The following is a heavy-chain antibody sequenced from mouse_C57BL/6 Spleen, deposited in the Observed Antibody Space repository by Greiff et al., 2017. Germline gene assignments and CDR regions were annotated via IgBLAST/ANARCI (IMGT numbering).Heavy chain of an antibody. CDR2: IHPNSGST. CDR3: ARGGGHYYGSSHGYYFDY. D-gene: IGHD1-1*01. CDR1: GYTFTSYW. V-gene: IGHV1-64*01. J-gene: IGHJ2*01. Sequence: QVQLQQPGAELVKPGASVKLSCKASGYTFTSYWMHWVKQRPGQGLEWIGMIHPNSGSTNYNEKFKSKATLTVDKSSSTAYMQLSSLTSEDSAVYYCARGGGHYYGSSHGYYFDYWGQGTTLTVSS.